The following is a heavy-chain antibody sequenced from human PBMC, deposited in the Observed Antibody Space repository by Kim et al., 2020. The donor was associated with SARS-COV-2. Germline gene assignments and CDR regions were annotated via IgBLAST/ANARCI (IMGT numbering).Heavy chain of an antibody. D-gene: IGHD6-13*01. CDR2: ISGSAGST. CDR1: GFTFSSYA. J-gene: IGHJ4*01. CDR3: AKRGVATGTSIGKFDY. V-gene: IGHV3-23*01. Sequence: GGSLRLSCAASGFTFSSYAMSWVRQAPGKGLEWVSAISGSAGSTYYADSVKGRFTISRDNSKSTLYLQMNSLRAEDTAVYYCAKRGVATGTSIGKFDYWGDGNLVTASS.